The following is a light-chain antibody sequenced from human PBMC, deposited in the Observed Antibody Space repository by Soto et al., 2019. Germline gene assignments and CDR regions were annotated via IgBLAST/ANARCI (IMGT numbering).Light chain of an antibody. J-gene: IGKJ5*01. CDR2: EAS. V-gene: IGKV1-5*03. CDR3: QQYLDYPLT. CDR1: QSISNY. Sequence: DIQMTQSPSSLSASVGDRVTITCRASQSISNYLNWYQQKPGRAPKLLIYEASTLKSGVPSRFSGSGSETEFTLTISSLQPDDFATYYCQQYLDYPLTFGQGTRLEIK.